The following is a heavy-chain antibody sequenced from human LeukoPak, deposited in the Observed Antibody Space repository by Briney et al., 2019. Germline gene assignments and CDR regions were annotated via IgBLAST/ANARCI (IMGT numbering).Heavy chain of an antibody. CDR3: ARGPLPARPGYCSGGSCYSDAFDI. CDR1: GFTFSSYA. D-gene: IGHD2-15*01. CDR2: ISYDGSNK. Sequence: GGSLRLSCAASGFTFSSYAMHWVRQAPGKGLEWVAVISYDGSNKYYADSVKGRFTISRDNSKNTLYLQMNSLRAEDTAVYYCARGPLPARPGYCSGGSCYSDAFDIWGQGTMVTVSS. J-gene: IGHJ3*02. V-gene: IGHV3-30*04.